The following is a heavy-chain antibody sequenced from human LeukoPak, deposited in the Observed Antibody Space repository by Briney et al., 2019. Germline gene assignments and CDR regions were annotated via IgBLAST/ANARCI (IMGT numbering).Heavy chain of an antibody. V-gene: IGHV4-31*03. D-gene: IGHD2-8*01. CDR1: GGSISGGGYY. J-gene: IGHJ4*02. CDR2: IYYSGST. CDR3: ARESEVCTNGVCNALVGTFDY. Sequence: PSETLSLTCTVSGGSISGGGYYWSWIRQHPGKGLEWIGYIYYSGSTYYNPSLKSRVTISVDTSKNQFSLKLSSVTAADTAVYYCARESEVCTNGVCNALVGTFDYWGQGTLVTVSS.